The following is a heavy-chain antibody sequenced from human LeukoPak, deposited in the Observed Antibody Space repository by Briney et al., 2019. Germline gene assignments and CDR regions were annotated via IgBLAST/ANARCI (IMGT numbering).Heavy chain of an antibody. D-gene: IGHD3-3*01. V-gene: IGHV3-21*01. J-gene: IGHJ4*02. CDR1: GFTFSSYS. CDR2: ISSSSSYI. Sequence: PGGSLRLSCAASGFTFSSYSMNWVRQAPGEGLEWVSSISSSSSYIYYADSVKGRFTISRDNAKNSLYLQLNSLRAEDTAVYYCARVRFLEWSDLPFDYWGQGTMVTVSS. CDR3: ARVRFLEWSDLPFDY.